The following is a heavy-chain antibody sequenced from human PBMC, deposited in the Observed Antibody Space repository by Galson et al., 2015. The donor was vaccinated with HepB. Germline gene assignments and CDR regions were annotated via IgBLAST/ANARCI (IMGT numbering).Heavy chain of an antibody. CDR3: ARGLGTRYSNSWYFFDAMDV. CDR2: IFGGDNT. D-gene: IGHD2/OR15-2a*01. CDR1: GFIVSSHY. Sequence: SLRLSCAASGFIVSSHYMTWVRQAPGRGLEWVSVIFGGDNTYYADSVKGRCTISRDNSKNTMYLQMDSLRVEDTALYYCARGLGTRYSNSWYFFDAMDVWGQGTTVIVSS. V-gene: IGHV3-66*01. J-gene: IGHJ6*02.